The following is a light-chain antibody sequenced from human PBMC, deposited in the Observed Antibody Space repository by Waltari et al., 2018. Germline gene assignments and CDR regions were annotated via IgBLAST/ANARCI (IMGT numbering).Light chain of an antibody. CDR2: EAS. CDR1: QAISRS. J-gene: IGKJ5*01. CDR3: QHFYSYPSG. Sequence: AIQLIQSPSSLSASVGDRVTMTCRASQAISRSVAWFQQKPGKVPKLLIFEASDLEDGVPSRFSGSGGGTRFTLTISSLQPEDFATYYCQHFYSYPSGFGQGTRLEIK. V-gene: IGKV1-13*02.